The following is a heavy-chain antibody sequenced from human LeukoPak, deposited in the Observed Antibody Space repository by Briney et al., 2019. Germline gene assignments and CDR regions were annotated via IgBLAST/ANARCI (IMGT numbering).Heavy chain of an antibody. Sequence: ASVNASCKASGYTFTTYYMHCGPQAPGQGLEWMGYINPNSGGTNYAQKFQGRVTMTRDTSINTAYMELGSLTSDDTAIYYCASGGQGAAWGQGTLVTVSS. CDR2: INPNSGGT. V-gene: IGHV1-2*02. CDR1: GYTFTTYY. D-gene: IGHD3-3*01. CDR3: ASGGQGAA. J-gene: IGHJ5*02.